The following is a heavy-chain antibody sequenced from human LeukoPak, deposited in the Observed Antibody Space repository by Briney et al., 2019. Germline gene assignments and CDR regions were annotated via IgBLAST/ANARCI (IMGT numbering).Heavy chain of an antibody. J-gene: IGHJ5*02. CDR2: IYYSGST. Sequence: PSETLSLTCTVSGGSISSSSNYWGWIRQPPGKGLEWIGSIYYSGSTYYNPSLKSRVTISVDTSKNKFSLKLSSVTAADTAVYYCARLGFEYQLLGSWFDPWGQGTLVIVSS. CDR1: GGSISSSSNY. CDR3: ARLGFEYQLLGSWFDP. D-gene: IGHD2-2*01. V-gene: IGHV4-39*01.